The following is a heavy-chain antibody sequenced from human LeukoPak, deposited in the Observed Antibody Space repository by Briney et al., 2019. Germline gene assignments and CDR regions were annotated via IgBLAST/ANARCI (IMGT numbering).Heavy chain of an antibody. CDR2: IYYSGST. D-gene: IGHD5-12*01. Sequence: SETRSLTCTVPVGSFISYYWSWIRQPPGKGLEWIGYIYYSGSTNYNPSLKSRVTISVDTSKNQFSLKLSSVTAADTAVYYCARVEMATIDYWGQGTLVTVSS. CDR1: VGSFISYY. V-gene: IGHV4-59*01. J-gene: IGHJ4*02. CDR3: ARVEMATIDY.